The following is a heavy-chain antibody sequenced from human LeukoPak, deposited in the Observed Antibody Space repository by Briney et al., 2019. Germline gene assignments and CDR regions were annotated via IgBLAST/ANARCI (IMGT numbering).Heavy chain of an antibody. J-gene: IGHJ4*02. CDR1: DGSISSDY. Sequence: PSETLSLTCTVSDGSISSDYWSWIRQPPGKGLEWIGYIYYRGSTNYNPSLKSRVTMPVDTSKNQFSLKLSSVTAADTAVYYCARLSGYSSGHYYSDYWGQGTLVTVSS. D-gene: IGHD3-22*01. V-gene: IGHV4-59*01. CDR3: ARLSGYSSGHYYSDY. CDR2: IYYRGST.